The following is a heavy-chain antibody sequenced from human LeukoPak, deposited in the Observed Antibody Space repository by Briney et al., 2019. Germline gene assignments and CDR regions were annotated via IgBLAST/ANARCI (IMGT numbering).Heavy chain of an antibody. CDR1: GFILSNYA. CDR2: ISAGGGGS. D-gene: IGHD6-19*01. J-gene: IGHJ2*01. CDR3: TKAGAVAGSNWYFDL. Sequence: GGSLRLSCAASGFILSNYAMSWVRQAPGKGLEWVSSISAGGGGSYYADSVKGRFTISRDDSRNTLYLQMNSLRAEDTAVYYCTKAGAVAGSNWYFDLWGRGTLVTVSS. V-gene: IGHV3-23*01.